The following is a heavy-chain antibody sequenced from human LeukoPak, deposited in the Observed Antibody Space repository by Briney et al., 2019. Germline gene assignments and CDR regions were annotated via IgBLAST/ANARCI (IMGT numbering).Heavy chain of an antibody. CDR1: GGSISSGSYY. Sequence: PSETLSLTCTVSGGSISSGSYYWSWIRQPAGKGLEWIGRIYTSGSTNYNPSLKSRVTISVDTSKNQFSLKLSSVTAANTAVYYCARGGGYSGYDLYYFDYWGQGTLVTVSS. V-gene: IGHV4-61*02. J-gene: IGHJ4*02. CDR2: IYTSGST. D-gene: IGHD5-12*01. CDR3: ARGGGYSGYDLYYFDY.